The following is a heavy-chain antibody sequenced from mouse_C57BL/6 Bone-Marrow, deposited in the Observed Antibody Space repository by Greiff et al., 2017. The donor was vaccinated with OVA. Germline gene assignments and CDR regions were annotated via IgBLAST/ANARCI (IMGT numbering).Heavy chain of an antibody. CDR3: ARGWLLNFDY. V-gene: IGHV1-81*01. J-gene: IGHJ2*01. CDR2: IYPGSGNT. CDR1: GYTFTSYG. D-gene: IGHD2-3*01. Sequence: VQLQQSGAELARPGASVKLSCKASGYTFTSYGISWVKQRTGQGLEWIGEIYPGSGNTYYNEKFKGKATLTADKSSSTAYMELRGLTSEDSAVYFCARGWLLNFDYWGQGTTLTVSS.